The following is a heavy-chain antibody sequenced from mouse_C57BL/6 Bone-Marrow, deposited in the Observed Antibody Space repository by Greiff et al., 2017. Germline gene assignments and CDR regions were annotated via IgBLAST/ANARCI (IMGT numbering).Heavy chain of an antibody. CDR1: GYTFTSYW. Sequence: QVQLQQPGAELVKPGASVKMSCKASGYTFTSYWITWVKPRPGQGLEWIGDIYPGSGSTNYNEKFKSKATLTVDTSSSTAYMQLSSLTSEDSAVYYCARLDSSGPAWFAYWGQGTLVTVSA. J-gene: IGHJ3*01. CDR2: IYPGSGST. CDR3: ARLDSSGPAWFAY. D-gene: IGHD3-2*02. V-gene: IGHV1-55*01.